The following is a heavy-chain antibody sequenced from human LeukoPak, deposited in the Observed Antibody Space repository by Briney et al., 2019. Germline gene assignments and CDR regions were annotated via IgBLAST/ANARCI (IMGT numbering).Heavy chain of an antibody. D-gene: IGHD1-26*01. J-gene: IGHJ6*03. Sequence: SETLSLTCTVSGDSISDYYWSWIRQPAGKGLEWIGRIYPGGSTNYIPSLKSRVTMSVGTSKNQFSLRLRSVTAADTAVYYCARGGSYSRAHHHFYQHMDVWGKGTTVTV. CDR2: IYPGGST. CDR3: ARGGSYSRAHHHFYQHMDV. V-gene: IGHV4-4*07. CDR1: GDSISDYY.